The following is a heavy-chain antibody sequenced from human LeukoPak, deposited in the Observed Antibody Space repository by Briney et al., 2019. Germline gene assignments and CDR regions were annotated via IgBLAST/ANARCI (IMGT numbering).Heavy chain of an antibody. D-gene: IGHD3-22*01. V-gene: IGHV3-9*01. CDR3: AKADFYDSSGYQYYFDY. CDR1: GFTFDDYA. J-gene: IGHJ4*02. Sequence: GGSLRLSCAASGFTFDDYAMHWVRQAPGKGLEWVSGISWNSGSIGYADSVKGRFTISRDNAKNSLYLQMNSLRAEDTALFYCAKADFYDSSGYQYYFDYWGQGTLVTVSS. CDR2: ISWNSGSI.